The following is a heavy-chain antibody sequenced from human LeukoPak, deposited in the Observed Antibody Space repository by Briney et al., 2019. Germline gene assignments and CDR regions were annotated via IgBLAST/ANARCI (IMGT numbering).Heavy chain of an antibody. J-gene: IGHJ5*02. CDR2: ISWNSGSI. Sequence: GRSLRLSCAASGFTFDDYAMHWVRQAPGEGLEWVSGISWNSGSIGYADSVKGRFTISRDNAKNSLYLQMNSLRAEDTALYYCAKENWAGGWFDPWGQGTLVTVSS. V-gene: IGHV3-9*01. CDR3: AKENWAGGWFDP. CDR1: GFTFDDYA. D-gene: IGHD7-27*01.